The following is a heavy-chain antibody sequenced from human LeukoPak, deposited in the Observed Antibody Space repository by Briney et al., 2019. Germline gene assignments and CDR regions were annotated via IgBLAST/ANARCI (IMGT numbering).Heavy chain of an antibody. D-gene: IGHD2-2*01. CDR1: GVSINSGGFY. Sequence: SQTLSLTCTVSGVSINSGGFYWNWIRQHPGKGLEWIGYIYYSGSTSYNPSLKSRVTISVDTSKNQFSLKLSSVNAADTAVYYCATSGYNSSWLGVFDYWGQGTVVTVST. CDR2: IYYSGST. CDR3: ATSGYNSSWLGVFDY. V-gene: IGHV4-31*03. J-gene: IGHJ4*02.